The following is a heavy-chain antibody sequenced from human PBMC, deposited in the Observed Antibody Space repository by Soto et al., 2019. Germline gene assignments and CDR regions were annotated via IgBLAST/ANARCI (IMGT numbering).Heavy chain of an antibody. V-gene: IGHV3-48*02. D-gene: IGHD6-19*01. J-gene: IGHJ4*02. CDR3: AREVVAGEHDYFES. CDR2: ISSASSAI. Sequence: EVQLVESGGGLVQPGGSLRLSCEASGFTFGSFSMNWVRQVPGKGLEWVSYISSASSAIYYADAVEGRFTISRDNAKTSLYLQMNSLRDEDTAVYYCAREVVAGEHDYFESWGQGTLVTVSS. CDR1: GFTFGSFS.